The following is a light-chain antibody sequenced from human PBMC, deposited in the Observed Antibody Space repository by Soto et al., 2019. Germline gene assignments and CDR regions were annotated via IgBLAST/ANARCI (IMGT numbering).Light chain of an antibody. CDR1: QSIRNK. Sequence: EIVMTQSPATVSVSPGERATLSCRASQSIRNKLAWYQQRPGQAPTLVIYGASTRATGVPASFRGSGSGTDFTLTISRLEPEDFAVFYCQQYGSSPITFGQGTRLEIK. J-gene: IGKJ5*01. CDR3: QQYGSSPIT. V-gene: IGKV3-20*01. CDR2: GAS.